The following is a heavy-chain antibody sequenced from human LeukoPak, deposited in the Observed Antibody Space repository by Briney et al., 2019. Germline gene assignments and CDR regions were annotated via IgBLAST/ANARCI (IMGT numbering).Heavy chain of an antibody. D-gene: IGHD3-3*01. CDR3: ATGGFLEWLLLVY. CDR1: GFTFSDYY. CDR2: IKQDGSEK. Sequence: GGSLRLSCAASGFTFSDYYMSWIRQAPGKGLEWVAHIKQDGSEKYYVDSVKGRFTISRDNAKNSLYLQMNSLRAEDTAVYYCATGGFLEWLLLVYWGQGTLVTVSS. V-gene: IGHV3-7*01. J-gene: IGHJ4*02.